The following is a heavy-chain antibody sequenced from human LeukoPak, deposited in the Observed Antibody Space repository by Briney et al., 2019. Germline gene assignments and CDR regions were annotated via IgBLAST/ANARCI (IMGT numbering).Heavy chain of an antibody. Sequence: PGRSLRLSCTTSGFTFSNYPMSWVRQAPGKGLEWLALLGSTAYGGTTKYAASVKGRFTISRDDSKSIAYLQMNSLKTEDTAAYYCTRPYYDYLTGYYSDYWGQGTLVTVSS. D-gene: IGHD3-9*01. CDR2: LGSTAYGGTT. J-gene: IGHJ4*02. CDR3: TRPYYDYLTGYYSDY. CDR1: GFTFSNYP. V-gene: IGHV3-49*04.